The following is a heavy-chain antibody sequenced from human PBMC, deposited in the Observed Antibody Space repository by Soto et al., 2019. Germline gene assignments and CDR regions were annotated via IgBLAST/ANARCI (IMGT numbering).Heavy chain of an antibody. J-gene: IGHJ4*02. V-gene: IGHV3-21*01. D-gene: IGHD6-13*01. CDR2: VSFDSNYI. Sequence: PGGSLRLSCAASGFTFSSYSMNWVRQAPGKGLEWVSLVSFDSNYIYYADSVKGRFTISRDNAKNSVYLQMNSLRAEDTAVYYCARERGWQLYFDYWGQGALVTVSS. CDR3: ARERGWQLYFDY. CDR1: GFTFSSYS.